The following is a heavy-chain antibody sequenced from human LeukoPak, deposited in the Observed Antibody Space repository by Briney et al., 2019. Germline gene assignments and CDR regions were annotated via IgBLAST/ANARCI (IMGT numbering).Heavy chain of an antibody. CDR1: GGSISSYY. J-gene: IGHJ6*03. CDR2: IYYSGST. V-gene: IGHV4-59*01. Sequence: SETLSLTCTVSGGSISSYYWSWIRQPPGKGLEWIGYIYYSGSTNYNPSLKSRVTISVDTSKNQFSLKLSSVTAADTAVYYCARASGYSYGIYYYYYMDVWGKGTTVTISS. D-gene: IGHD5-18*01. CDR3: ARASGYSYGIYYYYYMDV.